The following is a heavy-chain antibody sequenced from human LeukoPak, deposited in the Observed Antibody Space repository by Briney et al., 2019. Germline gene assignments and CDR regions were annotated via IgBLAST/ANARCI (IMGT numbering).Heavy chain of an antibody. D-gene: IGHD3-10*01. CDR2: ISWNSGSI. Sequence: PGGSLRLSCAASGFTFDDYAMHWVRQAPGKGLEWVSGISWNSGSIGYADSVKGRFIISRDNAKNSLYLQMNSLRVEDTAVYYCARDIPPIGRWFGDIPGTSDIWGQGTMVTVSS. J-gene: IGHJ3*02. CDR3: ARDIPPIGRWFGDIPGTSDI. CDR1: GFTFDDYA. V-gene: IGHV3-9*01.